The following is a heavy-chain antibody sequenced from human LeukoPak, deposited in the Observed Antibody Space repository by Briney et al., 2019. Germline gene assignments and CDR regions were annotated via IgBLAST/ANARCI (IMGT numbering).Heavy chain of an antibody. CDR3: ARVSVAGTGPDY. V-gene: IGHV4-61*01. Sequence: SETLSLTCTVSSGSVSSGNYYWSWIRQPPGKGLEWIGFMSNSGHTDSNASLKSRVTISVDTSKNQFSLKLKSVTAADTAAYYCARVSVAGTGPDYWGQGTLVTVSS. CDR2: MSNSGHT. CDR1: SGSVSSGNYY. D-gene: IGHD6-13*01. J-gene: IGHJ4*02.